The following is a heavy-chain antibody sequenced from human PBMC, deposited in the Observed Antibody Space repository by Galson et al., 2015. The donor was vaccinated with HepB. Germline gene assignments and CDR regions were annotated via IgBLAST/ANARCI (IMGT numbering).Heavy chain of an antibody. CDR3: ARTGYCSSTSCPDAFDI. J-gene: IGHJ3*02. CDR1: GYTFTSYG. D-gene: IGHD2-2*01. V-gene: IGHV1-18*01. Sequence: SVKVSCKASGYTFTSYGISWVRQAPGQGLEWMGWISAYNGNTNYAQKLQGRVTMTTDTSTSTAYMELRSLRSDDTAVYYCARTGYCSSTSCPDAFDIWGQGTMVTVSS. CDR2: ISAYNGNT.